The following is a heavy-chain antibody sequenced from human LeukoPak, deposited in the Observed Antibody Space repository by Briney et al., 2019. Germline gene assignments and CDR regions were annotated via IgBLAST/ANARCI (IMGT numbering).Heavy chain of an antibody. D-gene: IGHD2-15*01. V-gene: IGHV3-30*04. Sequence: GGSLRLSCAASGFTFSSYAMNWVRQAPGKGLEWVALISYDGSNKYYADSVEGRFTISRDNAKKSLYLQMSSLRAEDTAVYYCARDHELYCSGGSCSRMDVWGKGTTVTISS. CDR1: GFTFSSYA. CDR2: ISYDGSNK. CDR3: ARDHELYCSGGSCSRMDV. J-gene: IGHJ6*03.